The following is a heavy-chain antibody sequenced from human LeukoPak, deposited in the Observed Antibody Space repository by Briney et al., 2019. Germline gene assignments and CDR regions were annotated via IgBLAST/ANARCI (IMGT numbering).Heavy chain of an antibody. D-gene: IGHD6-19*01. CDR3: APRRVAADKGFDY. CDR2: MNPNSGGT. J-gene: IGHJ4*02. Sequence: GASVKVSCKASGYTFTTYYMHWMRQAPGQGPEWMGWMNPNSGGTNYAQKFQGRVTMTRDTSITTAYMELSSLRSDDTAVYYCAPRRVAADKGFDYWGQGTLVTVSS. CDR1: GYTFTTYY. V-gene: IGHV1-2*02.